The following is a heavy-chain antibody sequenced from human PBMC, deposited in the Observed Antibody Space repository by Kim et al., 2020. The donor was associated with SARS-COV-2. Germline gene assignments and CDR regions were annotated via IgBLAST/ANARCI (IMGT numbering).Heavy chain of an antibody. CDR3: AKDISWRDILTGYYSLSFDY. CDR2: ISGDGGST. D-gene: IGHD3-9*01. CDR1: GFTFDDYA. V-gene: IGHV3-43*02. Sequence: GGSLRLSCAASGFTFDDYAMHWVRQAPGKGLEWVSLISGDGGSTYYADSVKGRFTISRDNSKNSLYLQMNSLRTEDTALYYCAKDISWRDILTGYYSLSFDYWGQGTLVTVSS. J-gene: IGHJ4*02.